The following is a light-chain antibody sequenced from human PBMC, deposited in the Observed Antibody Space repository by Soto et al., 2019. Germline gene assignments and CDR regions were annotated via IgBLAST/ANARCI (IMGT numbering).Light chain of an antibody. J-gene: IGKJ5*01. Sequence: DIVMTQSPLSLPVTPGEPASISCRSSQSLLHSIGYTYLDWYLQKPGLSPQLLTYLGSYRASGVPDRFSGSGSGTDFTLKISRVEAEDVGVYYCMQALQTPITFGQGTRLEIK. V-gene: IGKV2-28*01. CDR3: MQALQTPIT. CDR2: LGS. CDR1: QSLLHSIGYTY.